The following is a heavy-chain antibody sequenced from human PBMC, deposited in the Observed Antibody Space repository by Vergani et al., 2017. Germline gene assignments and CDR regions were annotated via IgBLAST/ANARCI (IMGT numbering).Heavy chain of an antibody. CDR1: GFTFSSYS. CDR3: ARDGGYCSGGSCRNYYYYGMDV. D-gene: IGHD2-15*01. Sequence: EVQLVESGGGLVQPGGSLRLSCAASGFTFSSYSMNWVCQAPGKGLEWVSYISSSSNTIYYADSVKGRFTISRDNAKNSLYLQMNSLRAEDTAVYYCARDGGYCSGGSCRNYYYYGMDVWGQGTTVTVSS. V-gene: IGHV3-48*01. CDR2: ISSSSNTI. J-gene: IGHJ6*02.